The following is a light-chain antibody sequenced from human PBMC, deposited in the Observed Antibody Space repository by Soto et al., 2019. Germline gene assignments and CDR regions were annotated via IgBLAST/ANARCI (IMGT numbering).Light chain of an antibody. CDR2: GAS. V-gene: IGKV3-20*01. Sequence: EIALTQSPGTLSLSPGERATLSCRASQSVRSNYLAWYQQIPGQAPRLLVYGASSRATGIPDRFSGSGSGTDFTLTIRRLEPEDFAVYYCQHYGDSSFTFGGGTKVEIK. CDR1: QSVRSNY. J-gene: IGKJ4*01. CDR3: QHYGDSSFT.